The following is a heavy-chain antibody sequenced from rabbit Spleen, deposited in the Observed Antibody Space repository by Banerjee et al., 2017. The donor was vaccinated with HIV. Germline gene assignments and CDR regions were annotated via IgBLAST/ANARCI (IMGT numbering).Heavy chain of an antibody. V-gene: IGHV1S45*01. CDR2: IYADNTGST. D-gene: IGHD8-1*01. CDR3: ARDTGSSFSSYGMDL. J-gene: IGHJ6*01. Sequence: QEQLVESGGGLVQPGESLKLSCKASGFDFSDYGVSWVRQAPGKGLEYIACIYADNTGSTVYASWARGRFTISKTSSTTVTLQMTSLTVADTATYFCARDTGSSFSSYGMDLWGPGTLVTVS. CDR1: GFDFSDYG.